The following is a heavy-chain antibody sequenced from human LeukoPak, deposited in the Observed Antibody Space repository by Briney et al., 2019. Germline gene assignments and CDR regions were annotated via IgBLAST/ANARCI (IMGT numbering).Heavy chain of an antibody. CDR2: IYYSGST. J-gene: IGHJ4*02. CDR1: GGPISSGDYY. D-gene: IGHD5-18*01. Sequence: SSETLSLTCTVSGGPISSGDYYWSWIRQPPGKGLEWIGYIYYSGSTYYNPSLESRVTISVDTSKNQFSPKLSSVTAADTAVYYCARGPDTAMVHFDYRGQGTLVTVSS. V-gene: IGHV4-30-4*08. CDR3: ARGPDTAMVHFDY.